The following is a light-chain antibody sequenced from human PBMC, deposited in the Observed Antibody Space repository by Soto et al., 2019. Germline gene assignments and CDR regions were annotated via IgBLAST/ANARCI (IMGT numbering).Light chain of an antibody. CDR1: QGIRNY. J-gene: IGKJ4*01. CDR2: AAS. CDR3: QKYNSAPLT. Sequence: IHMTQSPSSLSASVGDRVTITCRAGQGIRNYLAWYQQKPGKVPKLLIYAASTFHSGVPSRFSGSGSGTDFTLTISSLQPEDVAAYYCQKYNSAPLTFGGGTKVDIK. V-gene: IGKV1-27*01.